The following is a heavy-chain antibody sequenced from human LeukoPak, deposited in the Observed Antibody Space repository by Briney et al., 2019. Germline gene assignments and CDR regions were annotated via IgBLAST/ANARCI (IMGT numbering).Heavy chain of an antibody. J-gene: IGHJ4*02. CDR1: GFTFSSYG. CDR2: ISYDGSNK. D-gene: IGHD6-19*01. V-gene: IGHV3-30*18. Sequence: GRSLRLSCAASGFTFSSYGMHWVRQAPGKGLEGVAVISYDGSNKYYADSVKGRFTISRDNSKNTLYLQMNSLSAEDTAVYYCAKDLVRGPVAGTGGLFDYWGQGTLVTVSS. CDR3: AKDLVRGPVAGTGGLFDY.